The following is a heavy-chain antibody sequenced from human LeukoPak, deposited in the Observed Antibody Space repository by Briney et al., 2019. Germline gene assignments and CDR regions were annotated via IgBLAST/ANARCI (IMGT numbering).Heavy chain of an antibody. V-gene: IGHV1-18*01. J-gene: IGHJ4*02. D-gene: IGHD1-7*01. Sequence: ASVKVSCKASGYTFTSYGISWVRQAPGQGLEWMGWISAYNGNTNYAQKFQGRVTMTEDTSTDTAYMELSSLRSEDTAVYYCATSPGNWNYDLLYYFDYWGQGTLVTVSS. CDR3: ATSPGNWNYDLLYYFDY. CDR2: ISAYNGNT. CDR1: GYTFTSYG.